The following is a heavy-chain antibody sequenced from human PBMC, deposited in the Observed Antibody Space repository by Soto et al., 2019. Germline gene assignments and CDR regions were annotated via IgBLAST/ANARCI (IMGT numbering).Heavy chain of an antibody. V-gene: IGHV4-59*02. Sequence: SETLCLTCNVSGDSVSGGYWSWIRQPPGKGLEWIGFMYFGGSFNYNPSLAGRVTISVETSKNQFSMKMTSVTAADTAVYYCARSYYDSLGFTVGPWGQGTLVTVSS. J-gene: IGHJ5*02. CDR3: ARSYYDSLGFTVGP. CDR1: GDSVSGGY. D-gene: IGHD3-22*01. CDR2: MYFGGSF.